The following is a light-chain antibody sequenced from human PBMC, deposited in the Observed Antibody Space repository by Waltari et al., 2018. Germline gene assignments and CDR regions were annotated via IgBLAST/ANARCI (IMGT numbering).Light chain of an antibody. CDR1: QSISKW. J-gene: IGKJ4*01. V-gene: IGKV1-5*03. CDR2: EAS. Sequence: DIRMTQSPSTLSASAGDRVIIPCRASQSISKWLAWSQQKPGKAPKILTYEASTLQSGVPSRFSGTGSVTVFTLTISSLQPDDFATYYCQQYNSYSLLTFGGGTKVEIK. CDR3: QQYNSYSLLT.